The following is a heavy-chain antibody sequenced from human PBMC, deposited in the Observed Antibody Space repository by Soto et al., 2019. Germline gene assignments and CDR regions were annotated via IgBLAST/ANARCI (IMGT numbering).Heavy chain of an antibody. Sequence: VQLVESGGGLIQPGVSLRLSCAVSGFTVSSSYMSWVRQAPGKGLEWVSILYSGGSTYYADSVKGRFTISRDNSRNTLFLQMNSPRAEDTAVYYCARVWGIENAFDIWGQGTMVTVSS. J-gene: IGHJ3*02. CDR2: LYSGGST. V-gene: IGHV3-53*01. D-gene: IGHD7-27*01. CDR1: GFTVSSSY. CDR3: ARVWGIENAFDI.